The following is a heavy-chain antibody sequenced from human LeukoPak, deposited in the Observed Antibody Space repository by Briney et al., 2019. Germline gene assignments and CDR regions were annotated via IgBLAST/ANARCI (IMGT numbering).Heavy chain of an antibody. CDR2: ISGSGGST. CDR3: AKEAHSGSYPTYFDY. Sequence: LAGGSLRLSYAASGFTFSSYAMSWVRQAPGKGLEWVSAISGSGGSTYYADSVKGRFTISRDNSKNTLYLQMNSLRAEDTAVYYCAKEAHSGSYPTYFDYWGQGTLVTVSS. J-gene: IGHJ4*02. D-gene: IGHD1-26*01. V-gene: IGHV3-23*01. CDR1: GFTFSSYA.